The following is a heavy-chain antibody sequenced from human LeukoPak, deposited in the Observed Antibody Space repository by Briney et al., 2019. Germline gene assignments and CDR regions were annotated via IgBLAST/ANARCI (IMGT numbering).Heavy chain of an antibody. V-gene: IGHV1-8*01. CDR1: GYTFTSYD. Sequence: ASVKVSCKASGYTFTSYDINWVRQVTGQGLEWMGWMNHNSGTTGYAQKFQGRVTMTRNTPISTAYMELSSLRSEDTAVYYCARLRWEPNWFDPWGQGTLVTVSS. CDR3: ARLRWEPNWFDP. J-gene: IGHJ5*02. D-gene: IGHD4-23*01. CDR2: MNHNSGTT.